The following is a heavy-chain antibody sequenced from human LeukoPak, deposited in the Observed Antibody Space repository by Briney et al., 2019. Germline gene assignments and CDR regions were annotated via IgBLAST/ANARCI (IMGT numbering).Heavy chain of an antibody. V-gene: IGHV1-18*01. J-gene: IGHJ4*02. Sequence: ASVKVSCKASGHTFTSYGISWVRQAPGQGLEWMGWISAYNGNTNYAQKLQGRVTMTTDTSTSTAYMELRSLRSDDTAVYYCARVSDDYVWGSYRFGEADYWGQGTLVTVSS. CDR1: GHTFTSYG. CDR3: ARVSDDYVWGSYRFGEADY. D-gene: IGHD3-16*02. CDR2: ISAYNGNT.